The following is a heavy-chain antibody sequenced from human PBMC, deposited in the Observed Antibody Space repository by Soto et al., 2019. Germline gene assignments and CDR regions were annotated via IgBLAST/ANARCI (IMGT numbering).Heavy chain of an antibody. D-gene: IGHD3-3*01. J-gene: IGHJ6*02. Sequence: KVSCKASGYTFTSYGISWVRQAPGQGLEWMGGIIPIFGTANYAQKFQGRVTITADESTSTAYMELSSLRSEDTAVYYCARDFQQNNYDFWSGNGMDVWGQGTTVTVSS. CDR2: IIPIFGTA. CDR3: ARDFQQNNYDFWSGNGMDV. CDR1: GYTFTSYG. V-gene: IGHV1-69*01.